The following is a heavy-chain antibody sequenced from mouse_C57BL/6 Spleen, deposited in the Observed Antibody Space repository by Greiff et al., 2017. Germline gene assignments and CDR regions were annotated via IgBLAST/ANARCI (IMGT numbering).Heavy chain of an antibody. CDR1: GYSITSGYY. J-gene: IGHJ4*01. CDR2: ISYDGSN. Sequence: EVQLVESGPGLVKPSQSLSLTCSVTGYSITSGYYWNWIRQFPGNKLEWMGYISYDGSNNYNPSLKNRISITRDTTKNQFFLKLNSVTTEDTATYYCAYYYGSRGNYAMDYWGQGTSVTVSS. V-gene: IGHV3-6*01. D-gene: IGHD1-1*01. CDR3: AYYYGSRGNYAMDY.